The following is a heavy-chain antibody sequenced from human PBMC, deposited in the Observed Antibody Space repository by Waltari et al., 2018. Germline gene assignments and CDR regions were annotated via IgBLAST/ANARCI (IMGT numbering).Heavy chain of an antibody. J-gene: IGHJ5*02. V-gene: IGHV4-34*01. CDR2: IGHSGVR. CDR3: ARTWGNSPPLGWLDP. CDR1: GGPFIDYS. Sequence: QVQLHQWGAGLLKPSETLSLTCAVSGGPFIDYSWSWIRQPPGKGLEWIGEIGHSGVRHDNPSLRSRVTMSVDTIKKRFSLKLTSVTAADTAVYFCARTWGNSPPLGWLDPWGQGTRVTISS. D-gene: IGHD7-27*01.